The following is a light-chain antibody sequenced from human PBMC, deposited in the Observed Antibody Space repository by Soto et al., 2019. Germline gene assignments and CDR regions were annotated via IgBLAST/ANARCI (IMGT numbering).Light chain of an antibody. CDR2: EVT. Sequence: QSALTQPPSASGSPGQSITISCSGTSSDIGGYNYVSWYQQYPGKAPKLMIYEVTKRPSGVPDRFSGSKSGDTASLTVSELQAEDEADYYCSSYAGTNDPFVFGTGTKVTVL. J-gene: IGLJ1*01. CDR1: SSDIGGYNY. CDR3: SSYAGTNDPFV. V-gene: IGLV2-8*01.